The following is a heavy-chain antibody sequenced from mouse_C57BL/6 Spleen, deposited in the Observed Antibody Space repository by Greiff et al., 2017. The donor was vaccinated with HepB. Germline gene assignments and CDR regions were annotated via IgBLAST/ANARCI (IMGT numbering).Heavy chain of an antibody. V-gene: IGHV2-3*01. J-gene: IGHJ4*01. CDR3: AKDSSGYVSYAMDY. CDR1: GFSLTSYG. CDR2: IWGDGST. Sequence: VQLQQSGPGLVAPSQSLSITCTVSGFSLTSYGVSWVRQPPGKGLEWLGVIWGDGSTNYHSALISRLSISKDNSKSQVFLIRNSLQTDDTATYYCAKDSSGYVSYAMDYWGQGTSVTVSS. D-gene: IGHD3-2*02.